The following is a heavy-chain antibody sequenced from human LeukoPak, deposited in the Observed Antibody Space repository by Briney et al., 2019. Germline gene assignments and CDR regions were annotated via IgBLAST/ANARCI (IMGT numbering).Heavy chain of an antibody. Sequence: GGSLRLSCAASGFTYSNYWMHWVRQTPGKGLVWVSRINSDATSTSYADSVKGRFTISRDRAKNTLYLQMNGLRADDRAVSYCATSLYSGTKLDYWGQGTLVTVSS. CDR2: INSDATST. CDR3: ATSLYSGTKLDY. CDR1: GFTYSNYW. J-gene: IGHJ4*02. V-gene: IGHV3-74*01. D-gene: IGHD1-26*01.